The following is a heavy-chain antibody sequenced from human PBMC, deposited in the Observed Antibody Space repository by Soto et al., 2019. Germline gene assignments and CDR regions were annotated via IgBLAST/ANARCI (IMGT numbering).Heavy chain of an antibody. CDR3: ARHPGYYDILTGYPTYYFDY. J-gene: IGHJ4*02. V-gene: IGHV4-31*03. CDR1: GGSISSGGYY. D-gene: IGHD3-9*01. Sequence: SETLSLTCTVSGGSISSGGYYWSWIRQHPGKGLEWIGYIYYSGSTYYNPSLKSRITISVDTSKNQFSLKLSSVTAADTAVYYCARHPGYYDILTGYPTYYFDYWGQGILVTVSS. CDR2: IYYSGST.